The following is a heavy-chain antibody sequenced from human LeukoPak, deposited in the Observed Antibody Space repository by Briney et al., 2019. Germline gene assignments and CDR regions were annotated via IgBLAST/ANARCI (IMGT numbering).Heavy chain of an antibody. D-gene: IGHD3-9*01. CDR3: ARGLRYFDWLLDY. J-gene: IGHJ4*02. CDR1: GYTLPELS. CDR2: FDPEDGET. V-gene: IGHV1-24*01. Sequence: ASVKVSCKVSGYTLPELSMHWVRQAPGKGLEWMGGFDPEDGETIYAQKLQGRVTMTTDTSTSTAYMELRSLRSDDTAVYYCARGLRYFDWLLDYWGQGTLVTVSS.